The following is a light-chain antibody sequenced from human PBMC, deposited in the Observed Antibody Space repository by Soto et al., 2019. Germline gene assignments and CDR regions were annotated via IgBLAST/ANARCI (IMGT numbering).Light chain of an antibody. CDR3: QQYHTDWT. Sequence: DVQMTQSPSTLSASVGDTVTITYRASESIDNWLAWYQQKPGKAPKLLIFAASTLVRGVPSRFSGRGSGTEFTLTISSLQADDYATFYCQQYHTDWTFGQGTKV. CDR1: ESIDNW. CDR2: AAS. V-gene: IGKV1-5*01. J-gene: IGKJ1*01.